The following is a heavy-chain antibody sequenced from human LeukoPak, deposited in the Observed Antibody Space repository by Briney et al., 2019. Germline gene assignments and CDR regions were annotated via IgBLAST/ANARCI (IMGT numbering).Heavy chain of an antibody. J-gene: IGHJ4*02. CDR3: ARLRRVGATPFDY. V-gene: IGHV4-59*01. D-gene: IGHD1-26*01. CDR2: IYYSGST. CDR1: GGSISSYY. Sequence: SETLSLTCTVSGGSISSYYWSWIRQPPGEGLEWIGYIYYSGSTNYNPSLKSRVTISVDTSKNQFSLKLSSVTAADTAVYYCARLRRVGATPFDYWGQGTLVTVSS.